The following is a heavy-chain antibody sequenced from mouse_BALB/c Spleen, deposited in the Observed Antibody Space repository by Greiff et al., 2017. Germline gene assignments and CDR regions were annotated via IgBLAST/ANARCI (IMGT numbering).Heavy chain of an antibody. CDR1: GFTFSSFG. Sequence: EVKLVESGGGLVQPGGSRKLSCAASGFTFSSFGMHWVRQAPEKGLEWVAYISSGSSTIYYADTVKGRFTISRDNPKNTLFLQMTSLRSEDTAMYYCARTYYRYDDAMDYWGQGTSVTVSS. V-gene: IGHV5-17*02. CDR3: ARTYYRYDDAMDY. J-gene: IGHJ4*01. D-gene: IGHD2-14*01. CDR2: ISSGSSTI.